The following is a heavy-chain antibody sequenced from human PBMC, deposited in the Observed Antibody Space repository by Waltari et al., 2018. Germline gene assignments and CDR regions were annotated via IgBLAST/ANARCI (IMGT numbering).Heavy chain of an antibody. CDR3: ARFSYGSGNYYVDY. J-gene: IGHJ4*02. Sequence: QVQLVQSGAEVKKPGSSVQVSCKASGYTFTPYHMYWVRQAPGQGLEWMGWINPNSGGTDYAQKFQGRVTMTRDTSISTAYMELSRLRSDDTAVYYCARFSYGSGNYYVDYWGQGTLVTVSS. CDR2: INPNSGGT. V-gene: IGHV1-2*02. D-gene: IGHD3-10*01. CDR1: GYTFTPYH.